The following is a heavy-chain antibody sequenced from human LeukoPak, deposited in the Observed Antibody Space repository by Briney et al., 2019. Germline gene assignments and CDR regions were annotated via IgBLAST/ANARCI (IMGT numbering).Heavy chain of an antibody. Sequence: GRSLRLSCAASGFTFSSYGMHWVRQAPGKGLEGVAVISYDGGNEYYADSVQGRFTISRDNSKNTLYLQMNSLRAEDTAVYYCAKSALSSSWFPFDYWGQGTLVTVSS. CDR3: AKSALSSSWFPFDY. D-gene: IGHD6-13*01. V-gene: IGHV3-30*18. CDR2: ISYDGGNE. CDR1: GFTFSSYG. J-gene: IGHJ4*02.